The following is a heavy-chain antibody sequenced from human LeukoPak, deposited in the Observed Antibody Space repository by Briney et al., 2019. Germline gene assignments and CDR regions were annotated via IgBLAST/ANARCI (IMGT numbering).Heavy chain of an antibody. CDR1: GDSISTSGYS. CDR2: IHYIGNT. V-gene: IGHV4-31*03. D-gene: IGHD3-3*01. Sequence: SETLSLTCTVSGDSISTSGYSWRWIRQHPGTGLEWIAYIHYIGNTYYNPSLESRVTMSVDTSSNQFSLNVASVTAADTAVYYCARVRDDYFFDYWGQGILVTVSS. J-gene: IGHJ4*02. CDR3: ARVRDDYFFDY.